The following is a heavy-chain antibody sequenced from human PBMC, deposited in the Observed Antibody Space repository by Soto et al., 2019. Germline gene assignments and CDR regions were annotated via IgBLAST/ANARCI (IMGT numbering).Heavy chain of an antibody. CDR1: GYTFTTSG. CDR3: ARQGSWPYYYYGLNV. CDR2: ISTYNGDT. V-gene: IGHV1-18*01. Sequence: QVQLVQSGPEVRKPGASVKVSCEASGYTFTTSGISWVRQVPGQGLEWMGWISTYNGDTNSAQNFQGRVLMTADPSTGPADTQVMSLKSDDTAVYYCARQGSWPYYYYGLNVWGKGTTVTVS. D-gene: IGHD6-13*01. J-gene: IGHJ6*04.